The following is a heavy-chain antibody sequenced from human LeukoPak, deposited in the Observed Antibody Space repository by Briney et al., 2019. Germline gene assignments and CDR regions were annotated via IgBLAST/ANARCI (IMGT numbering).Heavy chain of an antibody. CDR2: INWNGGST. CDR3: ARGAYYYDSSGYPAYFDY. CDR1: GFTFDDYG. V-gene: IGHV3-20*01. Sequence: GGSLRLSCAASGFTFDDYGMSWVRQAPGKVLEWVSGINWNGGSTGYADSVKGRFTISRDNAKNSLYLQMNSLRAEDTALYHCARGAYYYDSSGYPAYFDYWGQGTLVTVSS. D-gene: IGHD3-22*01. J-gene: IGHJ4*02.